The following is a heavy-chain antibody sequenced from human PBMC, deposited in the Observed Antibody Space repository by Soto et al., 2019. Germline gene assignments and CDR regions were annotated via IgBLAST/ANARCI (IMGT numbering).Heavy chain of an antibody. CDR1: GGSISSYY. CDR3: ARGDSGSYYNVPQFDY. D-gene: IGHD3-10*01. Sequence: PSETLSLTCTVSGGSISSYYWSWIRQPPGKGLEWIGYIYYSGSTNYNPSLKSRVTISVDTSKNQFSLKLSSVTAADTAVYYCARGDSGSYYNVPQFDYWGQGTLVTVSS. CDR2: IYYSGST. J-gene: IGHJ4*02. V-gene: IGHV4-59*01.